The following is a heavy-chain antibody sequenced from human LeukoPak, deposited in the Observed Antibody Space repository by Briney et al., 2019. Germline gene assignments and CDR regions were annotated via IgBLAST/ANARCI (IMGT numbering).Heavy chain of an antibody. CDR2: IKQDGSEH. CDR3: ARDKAEGPSRLDN. Sequence: GGSLRLSCATAGFSFSSYWMSWVRQAPGKGLEWVANIKQDGSEHYYVDSVKGRFTISRDNAKNSLYLQMSGLRAEDTAVYYRARDKAEGPSRLDNWGQGTLVTVTS. J-gene: IGHJ4*02. V-gene: IGHV3-7*01. D-gene: IGHD2-2*01. CDR1: GFSFSSYW.